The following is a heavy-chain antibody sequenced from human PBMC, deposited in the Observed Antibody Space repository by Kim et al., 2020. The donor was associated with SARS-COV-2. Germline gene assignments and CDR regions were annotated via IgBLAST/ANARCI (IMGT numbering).Heavy chain of an antibody. V-gene: IGHV4-34*01. Sequence: SETLSLTCVVSGESFSGHYWSWIRQPPGKGLEWIGEITHGGSTHYNPSLKGRVTFSVDTSKKQFSLKLNSVTAADTAVYYCARGPVIALAGTSFDNWGQGTLVTVSS. CDR3: ARGPVIALAGTSFDN. D-gene: IGHD6-19*01. CDR2: ITHGGST. CDR1: GESFSGHY. J-gene: IGHJ4*02.